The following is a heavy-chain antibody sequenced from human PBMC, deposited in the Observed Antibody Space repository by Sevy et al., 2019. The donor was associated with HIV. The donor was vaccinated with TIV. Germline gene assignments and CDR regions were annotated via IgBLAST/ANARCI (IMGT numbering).Heavy chain of an antibody. V-gene: IGHV4-4*07. D-gene: IGHD1-26*01. CDR1: AGSSSSYY. J-gene: IGHJ4*02. CDR3: ARGPAGIVEGPQYDY. CDR2: LYTSGST. Sequence: SETLSLTCSVSAGSSSSYYWSWIRQPAGKGLEWIGRLYTSGSTKYNPSLKSRVTMSVDTSKAQFSLKLRSVSAADTAVYYCARGPAGIVEGPQYDYWGQGIPVTVSS.